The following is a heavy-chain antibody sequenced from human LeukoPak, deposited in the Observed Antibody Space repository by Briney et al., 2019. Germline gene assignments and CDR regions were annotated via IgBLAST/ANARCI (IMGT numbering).Heavy chain of an antibody. Sequence: GGSLRLSCAASGFTFSGSAMHWVRQASGKGLEWVGRIRSKANSYATAYAAPVKGRFTISRDDSKNTAYLQMNSLKTEDTAVYYCTRFGEGKVTTGNIDYWGQGTLVTVSS. J-gene: IGHJ4*02. CDR3: TRFGEGKVTTGNIDY. V-gene: IGHV3-73*01. CDR2: IRSKANSYAT. CDR1: GFTFSGSA. D-gene: IGHD4-17*01.